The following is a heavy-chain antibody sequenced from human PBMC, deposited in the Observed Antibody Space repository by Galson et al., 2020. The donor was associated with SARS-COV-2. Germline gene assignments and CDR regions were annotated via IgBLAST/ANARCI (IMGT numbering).Heavy chain of an antibody. CDR3: ARVARITILGVVREVDY. CDR1: GGSISSGGYY. J-gene: IGHJ4*02. Sequence: SETLSLTCTVSGGSISSGGYYWSWIRQHPGKGLEWIGYIYYSGSTYYNPSLKSRVTISVDTSKNQFSLNLSSVTAADTAVYYCARVARITILGVVREVDYWGQGTLVTVSS. CDR2: IYYSGST. D-gene: IGHD3-3*01. V-gene: IGHV4-31*03.